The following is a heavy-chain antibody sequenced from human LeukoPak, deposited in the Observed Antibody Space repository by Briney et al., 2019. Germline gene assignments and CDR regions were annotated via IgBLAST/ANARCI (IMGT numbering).Heavy chain of an antibody. CDR1: GGSFSGYY. Sequence: KPSETLSLTCAVYGGSFSGYYWSWIRQPPGKGLEWIGEINHSGSTNYNPSLKSRVTISVDTSKNQFSLKLSSVTAADTAVYYCAKANPAVGMDVWGQGTTVTVSS. J-gene: IGHJ6*02. CDR2: INHSGST. V-gene: IGHV4-34*01. CDR3: AKANPAVGMDV.